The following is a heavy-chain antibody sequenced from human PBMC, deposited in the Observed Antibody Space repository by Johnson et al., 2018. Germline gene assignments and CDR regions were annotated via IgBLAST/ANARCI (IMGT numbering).Heavy chain of an antibody. Sequence: QVQLQESGPGLVKPSETLSLTCSVSGDSISSYYWSWIRQPPGKGLQWIGYIFYSGITNYNPSLRSRFTLSRDNSKNALYLQMNSLRAEDTAVYYCAIVVVPGGWFDPWGQGTLVTVSS. V-gene: IGHV4-59*12. J-gene: IGHJ5*02. D-gene: IGHD2-2*01. CDR2: IFYSGIT. CDR1: GDSISSYY. CDR3: AIVVVPGGWFDP.